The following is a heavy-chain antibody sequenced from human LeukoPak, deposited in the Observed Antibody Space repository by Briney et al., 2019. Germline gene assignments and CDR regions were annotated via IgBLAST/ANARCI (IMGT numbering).Heavy chain of an antibody. CDR3: ARGGGNGDWFDP. D-gene: IGHD4-23*01. CDR2: INPNGGST. CDR1: GYTFSSYY. V-gene: IGHV1-46*01. J-gene: IGHJ5*02. Sequence: ASVKVSCKASGYTFSSYYIHWVRQVPGQGLQWMGVINPNGGSTSFAQKFQDRLTMTRDMSTRTVYMELRSLRCEDTAPYYCARGGGNGDWFDPWGQGTLVSVSS.